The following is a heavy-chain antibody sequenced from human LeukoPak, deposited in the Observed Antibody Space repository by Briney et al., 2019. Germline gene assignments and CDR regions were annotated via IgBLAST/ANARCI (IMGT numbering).Heavy chain of an antibody. V-gene: IGHV3-30*03. Sequence: GGSLRLSCAASGFTFSSYSMNWVRQAPGKGLEWVTVISYDGSNKYNAGSVKGRFTISRDNSKNTLYLQMNSLRREDTAEYYCARAEYDRSGSIYYYYGMDIWGQGTTVTVSS. J-gene: IGHJ6*02. CDR2: ISYDGSNK. CDR3: ARAEYDRSGSIYYYYGMDI. CDR1: GFTFSSYS. D-gene: IGHD3-22*01.